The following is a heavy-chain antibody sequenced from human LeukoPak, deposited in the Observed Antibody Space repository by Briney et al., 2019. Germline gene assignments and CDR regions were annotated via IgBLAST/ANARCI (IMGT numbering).Heavy chain of an antibody. CDR1: GGPLSGYY. Sequence: SETLSLTCAVYGGPLSGYYWSWIRQPPGNGLEWIGEINHSGSTNYNPSLKSRVTISVDTSKNQFSLKLSSVTAAGTAVYYCASLDAFDIWGQGTMVTVSS. CDR3: ASLDAFDI. J-gene: IGHJ3*02. V-gene: IGHV4-34*01. CDR2: INHSGST.